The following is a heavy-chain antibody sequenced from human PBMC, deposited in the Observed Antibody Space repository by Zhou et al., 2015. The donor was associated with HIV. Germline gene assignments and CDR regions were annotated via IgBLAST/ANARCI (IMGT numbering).Heavy chain of an antibody. D-gene: IGHD1-1*01. V-gene: IGHV3-64*01. CDR2: FSTLGDTT. Sequence: EVQLVESGGGLAQPGGSLRLSCAASGFIFSDHDMHWVRQAPGKGLEYVASFSTLGDTTFYGSSVKGRFTISRDNSKNTLYLQMGNLRVEDMAVYYCAREGTTQGRGKDAFDIVGPRHNGHRLF. CDR1: GFIFSDHD. CDR3: AREGTTQGRGKDAFDI. J-gene: IGHJ3*02.